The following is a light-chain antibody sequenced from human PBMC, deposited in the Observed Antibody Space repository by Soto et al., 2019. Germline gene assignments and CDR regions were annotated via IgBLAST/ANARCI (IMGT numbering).Light chain of an antibody. CDR3: QQYGSSPPSST. CDR1: QSVSSN. CDR2: GAS. V-gene: IGKV3-20*01. J-gene: IGKJ5*01. Sequence: DIVMTQSPATLSVSPGERATLSCRASQSVSSNLAWYQQKPGQAPRLLIYGASNRATDIPDRFSGRGSGTDFTLTISRLEPEDFAVYYCQQYGSSPPSSTFGQGTRLEI.